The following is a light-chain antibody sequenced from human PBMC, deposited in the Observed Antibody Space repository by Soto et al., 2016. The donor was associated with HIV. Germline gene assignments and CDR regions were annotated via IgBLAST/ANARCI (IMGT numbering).Light chain of an antibody. CDR3: MQALQAWT. V-gene: IGKV2-28*01. CDR1: QRLLHSDGKTY. Sequence: DIVMTQTPLSLSVTPGQPASISCKSSQRLLHSDGKTYLYWYLQKPGQSPQLLIYLGSNRASGVPDRFSGSGSGTDFTLKISRVEAEDVGVYYCMQALQAWTFGQGTKVEIK. CDR2: LGS. J-gene: IGKJ1*01.